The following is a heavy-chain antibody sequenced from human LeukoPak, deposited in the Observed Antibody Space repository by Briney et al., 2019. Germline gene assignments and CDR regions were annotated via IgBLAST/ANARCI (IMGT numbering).Heavy chain of an antibody. J-gene: IGHJ4*02. D-gene: IGHD6-19*01. CDR1: GFTFNNYW. Sequence: GGSLRLSCAASGFTFNNYWMSWVRQAPGKGLEGVANIKQDGSEKYYVDSVKGRFTISRDNAKNSLYLQMNSLRAEDTAVFYCASQRSGWYEGSSGSYYFDYWGQGTLVTVSS. CDR2: IKQDGSEK. V-gene: IGHV3-7*01. CDR3: ASQRSGWYEGSSGSYYFDY.